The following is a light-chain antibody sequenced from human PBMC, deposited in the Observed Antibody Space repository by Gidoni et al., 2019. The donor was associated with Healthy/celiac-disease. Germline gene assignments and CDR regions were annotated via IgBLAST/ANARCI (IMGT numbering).Light chain of an antibody. CDR1: SSDVRGYNY. J-gene: IGLJ2*01. CDR2: NVS. CDR3: SSYTSSSTLVV. V-gene: IGLV2-14*01. Sequence: QSALTQPACVSRTPGQSNTISCTGTSSDVRGYNYVSWYQQHPGKAPKLMIYNVSNRPSWVSNRFSGSNSGNTASLTISGLQAEDEADYYCSSYTSSSTLVVFGGGTQLTVL.